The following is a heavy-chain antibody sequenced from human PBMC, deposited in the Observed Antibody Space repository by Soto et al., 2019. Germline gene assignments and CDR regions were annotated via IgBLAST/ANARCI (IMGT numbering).Heavy chain of an antibody. CDR1: RFTFTNYV. Sequence: PGGSLRLSCAASRFTFTNYVMHWVRQAPGKGLEWVASIWPDGSSKYYADSVMGRFTISRDNSKNTLYLQMNSLRAEDTATYYCSSNSGSSTGSYWGQGTLVTVSS. CDR2: IWPDGSSK. J-gene: IGHJ4*02. V-gene: IGHV3-33*03. D-gene: IGHD1-26*01. CDR3: SSNSGSSTGSY.